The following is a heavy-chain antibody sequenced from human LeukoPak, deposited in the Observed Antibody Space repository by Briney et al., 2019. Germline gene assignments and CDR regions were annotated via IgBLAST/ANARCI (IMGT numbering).Heavy chain of an antibody. CDR2: IDTDGSNT. D-gene: IGHD4-23*01. Sequence: GGSLRLSCAASGFTFSSYWIHWVRQAPGKGLVWVSRIDTDGSNTNYADSVKGRFTISRDDSKNTLYLQMNSLRAEDTAVYYCANLVGGGGNSVRGLAFDIWGQGTKVSVSS. V-gene: IGHV3-74*01. J-gene: IGHJ3*02. CDR3: ANLVGGGGNSVRGLAFDI. CDR1: GFTFSSYW.